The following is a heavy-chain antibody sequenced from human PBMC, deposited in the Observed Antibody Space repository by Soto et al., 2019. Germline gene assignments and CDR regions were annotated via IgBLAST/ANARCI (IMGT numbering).Heavy chain of an antibody. J-gene: IGHJ5*02. CDR2: IYYSGST. Sequence: SETLSLTCTVSGGSISSYYWSWIRQPPGKGLEWIGYIYYSGSTNYNPSLKSRVTISVDTSKNQFSLKLSSVTAADTAVYYCARLAGGNSFDPWGQGTLVTVSS. CDR3: ARLAGGNSFDP. V-gene: IGHV4-59*08. CDR1: GGSISSYY. D-gene: IGHD2-15*01.